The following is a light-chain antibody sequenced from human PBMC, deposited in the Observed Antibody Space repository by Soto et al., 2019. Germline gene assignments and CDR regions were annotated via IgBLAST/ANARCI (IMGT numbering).Light chain of an antibody. CDR1: SSNIGNNY. CDR3: GTWDSSLSAGD. Sequence: QSVLTQPPSVSAAPGQKVTISCSGSSSNIGNNYVSWYQQLPGTAPKLLIYENNKRPSGIPDRFSGSKSGTSATLGITGLQTGDEADYYCGTWDSSLSAGDFGPGTKLTVL. CDR2: ENN. V-gene: IGLV1-51*02. J-gene: IGLJ1*01.